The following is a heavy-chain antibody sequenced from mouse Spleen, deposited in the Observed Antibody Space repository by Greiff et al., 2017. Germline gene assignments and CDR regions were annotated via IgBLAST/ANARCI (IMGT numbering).Heavy chain of an antibody. D-gene: IGHD3-3*01. CDR1: GYTFTSYW. Sequence: QVQLQQPGAELVKPGASVKLSCKASGYTFTSYWMQWVKQRPGQGLEWIGEIDPSDSYTNYNQKFKGKATLTVDTSSSTAYMQLSSLTSEDSAVYYCARRGRDAFDYWGQGTTLTVSS. J-gene: IGHJ2*01. CDR2: IDPSDSYT. CDR3: ARRGRDAFDY. V-gene: IGHV1-50*01.